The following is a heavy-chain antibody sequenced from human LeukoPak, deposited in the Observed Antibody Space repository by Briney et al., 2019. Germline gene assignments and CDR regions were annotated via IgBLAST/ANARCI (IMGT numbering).Heavy chain of an antibody. D-gene: IGHD1-14*01. CDR3: AGGIHSFDY. CDR1: GGSISSSSYY. Sequence: SETLSLTCTVSGGSISSSSYYWGWIRQPPGKGLEWIGSIYYSGSTYYNPSLKSRVTISVDTSKNQFSLKLSSVTAADTAVYYCAGGIHSFDYWGQGTLVTVSS. V-gene: IGHV4-39*07. CDR2: IYYSGST. J-gene: IGHJ4*02.